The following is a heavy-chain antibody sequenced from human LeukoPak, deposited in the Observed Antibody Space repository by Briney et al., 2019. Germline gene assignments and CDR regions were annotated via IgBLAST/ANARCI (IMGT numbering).Heavy chain of an antibody. D-gene: IGHD2-15*01. J-gene: IGHJ3*02. V-gene: IGHV3-48*03. CDR2: ISSSDSAT. Sequence: GGSLRLSCAASVFTLSTCEMTWVRQAPGKGLEWVSFISSSDSATFYADSVRGRFTIFRNTAKNSLYLQMNNLRGEDTAVYYCARDVSSSTRAFDIWGQGTMVAVS. CDR3: ARDVSSSTRAFDI. CDR1: VFTLSTCE.